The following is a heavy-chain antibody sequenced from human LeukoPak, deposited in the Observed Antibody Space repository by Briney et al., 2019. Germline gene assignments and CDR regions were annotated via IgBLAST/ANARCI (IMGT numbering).Heavy chain of an antibody. J-gene: IGHJ4*02. D-gene: IGHD5-18*01. Sequence: GGSLRLSCAASGFTFRNYVIHWVRQAPGKGLEWVASINPDGNKKYSADSVKGRFTISRDNAENSLYLQMNSLRVEDAAFYYCARDLAYSRLDYWGQGMLVTVSS. CDR2: INPDGNKK. CDR1: GFTFRNYV. V-gene: IGHV3-7*01. CDR3: ARDLAYSRLDY.